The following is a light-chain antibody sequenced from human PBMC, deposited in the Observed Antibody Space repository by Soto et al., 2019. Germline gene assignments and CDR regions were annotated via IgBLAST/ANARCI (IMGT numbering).Light chain of an antibody. CDR3: QNYNSYSEA. J-gene: IGKJ1*01. Sequence: DIQMTQSPSTLSGSVGDRVTITCRASQTISSWLAWYQQKPGKAPKLLIYKASTLKSGVPSRFTGSGSGTEFTLTISSQQPDDFATYYCQNYNSYSEAFGQGTKVELK. V-gene: IGKV1-5*03. CDR1: QTISSW. CDR2: KAS.